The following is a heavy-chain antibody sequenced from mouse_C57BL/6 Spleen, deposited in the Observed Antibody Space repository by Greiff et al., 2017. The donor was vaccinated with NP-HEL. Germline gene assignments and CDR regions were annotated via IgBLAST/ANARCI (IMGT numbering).Heavy chain of an antibody. V-gene: IGHV1-61*01. CDR2: IYPSDSET. Sequence: QVQLQQPGAELVRPGSSVKLSCKASGYTFTSYWMDWVKQRPGQGLEWIGNIYPSDSETHYNQKFKDKATLTVDKSSSTAYMQLSSLTSEDSAVYYGARDGSSLYYFDYWGRGTTRTVSS. D-gene: IGHD1-1*01. CDR3: ARDGSSLYYFDY. J-gene: IGHJ2*01. CDR1: GYTFTSYW.